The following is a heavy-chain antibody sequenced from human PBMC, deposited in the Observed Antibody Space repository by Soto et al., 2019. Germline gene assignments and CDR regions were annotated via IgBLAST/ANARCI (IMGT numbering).Heavy chain of an antibody. CDR1: GYTFTSYY. J-gene: IGHJ4*02. CDR2: INPSGGST. V-gene: IGHV1-46*01. CDR3: ARQGVGATTGTSYYFDY. D-gene: IGHD1-26*01. Sequence: ASVKVSCKASGYTFTSYYMHWGRQAPGQGLEWMGIINPSGGSTSYAQKFQGRVTMTRDTSTSTVYMELSSLRSEDTAVYYCARQGVGATTGTSYYFDYWGQGTLVTVSS.